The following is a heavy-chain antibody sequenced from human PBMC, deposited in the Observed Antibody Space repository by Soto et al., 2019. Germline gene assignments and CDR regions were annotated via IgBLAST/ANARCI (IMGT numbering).Heavy chain of an antibody. Sequence: PGGSLRLSCEASGFPFSNYWMSWVRQAPWRGLEWVASVKHDGGEYFYRDSVKGRFTISRDNAKNSLSLQMSGLGAEDTGVYYCVRDGAPGSCGGYSCRKSDLWGQGTLVTVSS. CDR2: VKHDGGEY. J-gene: IGHJ5*02. CDR1: GFPFSNYW. CDR3: VRDGAPGSCGGYSCRKSDL. V-gene: IGHV3-7*01. D-gene: IGHD2-15*01.